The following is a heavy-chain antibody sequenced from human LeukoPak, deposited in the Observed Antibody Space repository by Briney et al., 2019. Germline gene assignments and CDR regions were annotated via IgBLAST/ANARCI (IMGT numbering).Heavy chain of an antibody. CDR3: AKVLSGTYGTKVDY. J-gene: IGHJ4*02. CDR2: ISSSGGDA. V-gene: IGHV3-23*01. D-gene: IGHD1-26*01. CDR1: GFTFSRYW. Sequence: GGSLRLSWASSGFTFSRYWMSWVRQAPGKGLDWVSAISSSGGDAYYADSVKGRFTISRDNSKNTLSLQMNSLRPEDTAVYYCAKVLSGTYGTKVDYWGQGTLVTVSS.